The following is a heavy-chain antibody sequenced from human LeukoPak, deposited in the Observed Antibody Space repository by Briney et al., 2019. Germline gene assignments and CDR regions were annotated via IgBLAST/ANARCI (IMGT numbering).Heavy chain of an antibody. CDR2: INPNSGGT. D-gene: IGHD6-19*01. J-gene: IGHJ4*02. V-gene: IGHV1-2*02. CDR3: ARGVGNYSSGWYY. CDR1: GYTFTGYY. Sequence: ASVKVSCKASGYTFTGYYMHWVRQAPGQGLEWLGWINPNSGGTNYAQKFQGRVTMTRDTSISTAYMELSRLRSDDTAVYYCARGVGNYSSGWYYWGQGTLVTVSS.